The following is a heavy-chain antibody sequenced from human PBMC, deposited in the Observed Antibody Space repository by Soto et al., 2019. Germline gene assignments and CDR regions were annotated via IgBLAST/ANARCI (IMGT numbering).Heavy chain of an antibody. V-gene: IGHV1-24*01. D-gene: IGHD6-19*01. CDR3: ATDRQQWRVGY. Sequence: QVQLVQSGAEVKKPGASVKVSCKVSGYTLTELSMHWVRQAPGKGLEWMGGFDPEDGETIYAQKFQGRVTMIEDTSTDTAYMELSSLRSEDTAVYYCATDRQQWRVGYWGQGTLVTVSS. J-gene: IGHJ4*02. CDR1: GYTLTELS. CDR2: FDPEDGET.